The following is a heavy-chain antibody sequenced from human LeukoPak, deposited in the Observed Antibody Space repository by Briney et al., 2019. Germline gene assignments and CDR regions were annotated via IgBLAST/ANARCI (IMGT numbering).Heavy chain of an antibody. V-gene: IGHV3-53*01. D-gene: IGHD3-22*01. CDR2: IYSDGST. CDR1: GFTVSSNY. J-gene: IGHJ4*02. Sequence: HPGGSLRLSCAASGFTVSSNYMSWVRQAPGKGLEWVSEIYSDGSTYYAASVKGRFSISRDNSKNTLYLQMNSLRAEDTAVYYCARDRAFGGSSGYSDYWGQGTLVTVSS. CDR3: ARDRAFGGSSGYSDY.